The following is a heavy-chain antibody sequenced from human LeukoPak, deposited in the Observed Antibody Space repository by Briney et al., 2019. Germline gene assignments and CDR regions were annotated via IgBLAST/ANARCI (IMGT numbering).Heavy chain of an antibody. CDR1: GFTFINYA. Sequence: GGSLRLSCAASGFTFINYAMSWVRQAPGEGLQWVSTISGRGTTIYYADSVKGRFTISRDNSKNTVYLQMSSLTAEDTAVYYCSKDRVGYSGYDGAYFDSWGQGVLVTVSS. CDR3: SKDRVGYSGYDGAYFDS. V-gene: IGHV3-23*01. CDR2: ISGRGTTI. J-gene: IGHJ4*02. D-gene: IGHD5-12*01.